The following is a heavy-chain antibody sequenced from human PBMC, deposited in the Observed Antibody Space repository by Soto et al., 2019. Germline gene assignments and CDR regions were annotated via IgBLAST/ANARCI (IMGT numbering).Heavy chain of an antibody. CDR1: GFTFSDCA. J-gene: IGHJ1*01. Sequence: GGSLRLSCAASGFTFSDCALRWGRQEPGKGLEWVCGSSGSVERTDYADSVKGRFTISRDNSKNTIYLQMSSLGGDDTALYYCAKSGGHSGRCVGGQFGSWGRGTLVNV. D-gene: IGHD6-13*01. CDR2: SSGSVERT. V-gene: IGHV3-23*01. CDR3: AKSGGHSGRCVGGQFGS.